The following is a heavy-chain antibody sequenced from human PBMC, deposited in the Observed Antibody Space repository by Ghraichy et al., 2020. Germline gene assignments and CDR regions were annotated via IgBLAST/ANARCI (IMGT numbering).Heavy chain of an antibody. Sequence: ASVKVSCKASGYTFTSYGISWVRQAPGQGLEWMGWISAYNGNTNYAQKLQGRVTMTTDTSTSTAYMELRSLRSDDTAVYYCARADGIVVVVGGGYGMDVWGQGTTVTVSS. V-gene: IGHV1-18*01. CDR3: ARADGIVVVVGGGYGMDV. D-gene: IGHD2-15*01. CDR2: ISAYNGNT. CDR1: GYTFTSYG. J-gene: IGHJ6*02.